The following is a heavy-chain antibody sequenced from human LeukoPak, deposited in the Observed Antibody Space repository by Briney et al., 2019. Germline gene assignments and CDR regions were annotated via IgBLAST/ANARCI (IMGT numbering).Heavy chain of an antibody. V-gene: IGHV1-2*04. CDR1: GYTFTGYY. J-gene: IGHJ5*02. CDR3: ARQKQRPQNWFDP. Sequence: ASVKVSCKASGYTFTGYYMHWVRQAPGQGLEWMGWINPNSGGTNYAQKFQGWVTMTRDTSISTAYMELSRLKSDDTAVYYCARQKQRPQNWFDPWGQGTLVTVSS. D-gene: IGHD6-25*01. CDR2: INPNSGGT.